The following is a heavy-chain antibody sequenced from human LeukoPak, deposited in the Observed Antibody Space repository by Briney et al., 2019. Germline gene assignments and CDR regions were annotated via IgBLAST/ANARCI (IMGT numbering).Heavy chain of an antibody. J-gene: IGHJ4*02. CDR2: ISGSGGST. Sequence: GGSLRLSCAASGFTFSSYAMSWVRQAPGKGLEWVSAISGSGGSTYYADSVKGRFTISRDNSKNTLYLQMNSLRAEDTAVYYCAKAVGFLPTTQESNYYGSGSYNVYWGQGTLVTVSS. CDR1: GFTFSSYA. CDR3: AKAVGFLPTTQESNYYGSGSYNVY. V-gene: IGHV3-23*01. D-gene: IGHD3-10*01.